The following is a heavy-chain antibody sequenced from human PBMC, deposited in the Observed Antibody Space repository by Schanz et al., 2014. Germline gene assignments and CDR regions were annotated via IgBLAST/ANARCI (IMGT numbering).Heavy chain of an antibody. CDR2: IRYDGNNK. V-gene: IGHV3-30*02. CDR3: MKGGDPQDAFDI. Sequence: QVQLVESGGGVVQPGGSLRLSCAASGFTFSDYGMDWVRQAPGKGLEWVAFIRYDGNNKYYADPVKGRFTVSRDNSKNTLYLEMNSLIPEDTAVYYCMKGGDPQDAFDIWGQGTMVTVSS. D-gene: IGHD5-12*01. CDR1: GFTFSDYG. J-gene: IGHJ3*02.